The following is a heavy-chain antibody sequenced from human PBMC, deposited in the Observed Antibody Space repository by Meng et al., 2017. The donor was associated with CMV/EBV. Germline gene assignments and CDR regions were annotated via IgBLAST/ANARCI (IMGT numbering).Heavy chain of an antibody. D-gene: IGHD2-21*01. Sequence: CAASGFTFTDHYMDWVRLAPGKGLEWVGRIRNKANSYTTEYAASVKGRFTISRDDSKNSVYLQMNSLKTEDMAVYYCARVWRGRWFAPWGQGTLVTVSS. J-gene: IGHJ5*02. CDR3: ARVWRGRWFAP. CDR2: IRNKANSYTT. V-gene: IGHV3-72*01. CDR1: GFTFTDHY.